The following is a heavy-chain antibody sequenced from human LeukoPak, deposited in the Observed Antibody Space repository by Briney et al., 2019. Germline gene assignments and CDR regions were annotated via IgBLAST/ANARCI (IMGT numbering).Heavy chain of an antibody. J-gene: IGHJ4*02. CDR2: LYSGGTT. CDR1: GFTVSSNY. V-gene: IGHV3-53*01. CDR3: ARARNPIYCSGGSCYPDSFDY. D-gene: IGHD2-15*01. Sequence: GGSLRLSCAASGFTVSSNYMSWVRQAPGEGLEWVSALYSGGTTYYADSVKGRFTISRDNSKNTVYLQMNSLRAEDTAVYYCARARNPIYCSGGSCYPDSFDYWGQGTLVTVSS.